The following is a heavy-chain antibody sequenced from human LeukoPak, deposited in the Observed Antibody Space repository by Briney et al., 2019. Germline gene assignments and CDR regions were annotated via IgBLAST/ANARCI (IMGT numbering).Heavy chain of an antibody. D-gene: IGHD6-19*01. CDR1: GGSISSGSYY. Sequence: SQTLSLTCTVSGGSISSGSYYWSWIRQPAGKGLEWIGRIYTSGSTHYNPSLKSRVTISVDTSKNQFSLKLSSVTAADTAVYYCARDSAGTSENFDYWGQGTLVTVSS. CDR3: ARDSAGTSENFDY. V-gene: IGHV4-61*02. CDR2: IYTSGST. J-gene: IGHJ4*02.